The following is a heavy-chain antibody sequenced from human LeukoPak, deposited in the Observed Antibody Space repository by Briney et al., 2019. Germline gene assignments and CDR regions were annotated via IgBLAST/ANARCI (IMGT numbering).Heavy chain of an antibody. V-gene: IGHV4-59*08. Sequence: SETLSLTCTVSGDSISSYYWTWIRQAPGKGLEWIGYIYHTGSTNYNPSLKSRLTISLDTSKNQFSLKLSSRTAADTAVYYCARQAYRLIRGVYSPVYYFDYWGQGTLVTVSS. J-gene: IGHJ4*02. CDR1: GDSISSYY. CDR3: ARQAYRLIRGVYSPVYYFDY. CDR2: IYHTGST. D-gene: IGHD3-10*01.